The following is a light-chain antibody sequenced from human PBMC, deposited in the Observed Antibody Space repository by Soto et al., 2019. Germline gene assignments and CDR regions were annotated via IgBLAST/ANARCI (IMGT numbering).Light chain of an antibody. CDR1: SSDVGGYEY. J-gene: IGLJ1*01. V-gene: IGLV2-14*01. CDR3: SSYTISSTHV. CDR2: DVS. Sequence: QSLLPKPSSGSGSPGQSITISCPGTSSDVGGYEYVSWHQQYPGKAPKLIIYDVSNRPSGVSNRFSGSKSGNTASLTISGLQAEDEADYYCSSYTISSTHVFGTGTKVTVL.